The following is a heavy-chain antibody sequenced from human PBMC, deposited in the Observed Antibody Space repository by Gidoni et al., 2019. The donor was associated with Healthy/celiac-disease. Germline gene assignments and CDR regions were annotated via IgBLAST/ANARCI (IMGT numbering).Heavy chain of an antibody. Sequence: QLQLQESGPGLVTPSETLSLTCTVSGGSISSSSYYWGWISQPPGTGLEGSGSIYYSGSTYYNPSLKSRGTISVDTSKNQFSLKLSSVTAADTAVYYCARDFGSSGFDYWGQGTLVTVSS. CDR3: ARDFGSSGFDY. D-gene: IGHD6-25*01. CDR2: IYYSGST. CDR1: GGSISSSSYY. V-gene: IGHV4-39*07. J-gene: IGHJ4*02.